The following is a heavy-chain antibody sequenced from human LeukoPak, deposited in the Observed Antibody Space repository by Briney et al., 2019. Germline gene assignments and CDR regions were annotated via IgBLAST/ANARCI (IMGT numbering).Heavy chain of an antibody. CDR1: GFSLSTSGMC. CDR2: IDWDDDK. D-gene: IGHD3-10*01. J-gene: IGHJ6*04. CDR3: ARTRRFGELLYYYYGMDV. V-gene: IGHV2-70*01. Sequence: SGPALVKPTQTLTLTCTFSGFSLSTSGMCVSWIRQPPGKALEWPALIDWDDDKYYSTSLKTRLTISKDTSKNQVVLTMTNMDPVDTATYYCARTRRFGELLYYYYGMDVWGKGTTVIVSS.